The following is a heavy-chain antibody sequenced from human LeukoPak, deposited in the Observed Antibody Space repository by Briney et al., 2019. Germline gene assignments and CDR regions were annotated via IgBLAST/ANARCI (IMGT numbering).Heavy chain of an antibody. Sequence: GASVKVSCKTSGYTFTTYDINWVRQATGQGLEWMGWLNPNSDNTASAQSFQGRLTLTRNTSISTAYMELSSLRSEDTAIYYCGRAGSHDRQTIDLWGQGTLVSVSS. CDR2: LNPNSDNT. J-gene: IGHJ5*02. V-gene: IGHV1-8*01. CDR1: GYTFTTYD. D-gene: IGHD1-26*01. CDR3: GRAGSHDRQTIDL.